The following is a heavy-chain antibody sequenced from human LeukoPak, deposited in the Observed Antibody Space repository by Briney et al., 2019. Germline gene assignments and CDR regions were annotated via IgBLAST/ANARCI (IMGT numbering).Heavy chain of an antibody. D-gene: IGHD1-1*01. CDR2: IYYSGST. V-gene: IGHV4-59*01. J-gene: IGHJ4*02. CDR3: ARVANDDRPFDY. CDR1: GGSISSYY. Sequence: SETLSLTCTVSGGSISSYYWSWIRQPPGKELGWIGYIYYSGSTNYNPSLKSRVTISVDTSKNQFSLKLSSVTAADTAVYYCARVANDDRPFDYWGQGTLVTVSS.